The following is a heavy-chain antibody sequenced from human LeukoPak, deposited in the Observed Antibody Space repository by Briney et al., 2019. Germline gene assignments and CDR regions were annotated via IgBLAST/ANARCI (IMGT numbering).Heavy chain of an antibody. Sequence: PGGSLRLSCAASPFTFSSYGMHWVRQAPGKGLEGVAYIQYDGSNQQYADSVKGRFSISRDSSKNILYLQMNSLRAEDTAVYYCAKDRCSNGVGCYYYYMDVWGKGTTVTISS. D-gene: IGHD2-8*01. CDR1: PFTFSSYG. V-gene: IGHV3-30*02. J-gene: IGHJ6*03. CDR2: IQYDGSNQ. CDR3: AKDRCSNGVGCYYYYMDV.